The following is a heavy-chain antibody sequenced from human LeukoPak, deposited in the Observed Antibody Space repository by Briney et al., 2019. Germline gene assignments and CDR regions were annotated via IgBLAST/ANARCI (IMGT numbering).Heavy chain of an antibody. D-gene: IGHD6-19*01. J-gene: IGHJ4*02. V-gene: IGHV3-74*01. Sequence: PGGSLRLSCVVSGFTFSSHWMHWVRQAPGKGPAWVSRINHDGRDTIYADSVKGRFTIFRDNAKNTLYLQMNSLRVEDTAVYYCIRSNGWPDYWGQGTLVTVSS. CDR1: GFTFSSHW. CDR2: INHDGRDT. CDR3: IRSNGWPDY.